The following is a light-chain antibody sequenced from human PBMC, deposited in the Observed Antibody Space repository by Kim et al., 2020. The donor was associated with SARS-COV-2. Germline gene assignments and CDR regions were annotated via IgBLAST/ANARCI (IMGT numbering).Light chain of an antibody. Sequence: KNVNISRTPSQWHIAHNHVPMEPQAPGQCPTPVVPGDNQKTLGVPDRFSGSIDSSSNSASLTISGLKTEDEADYYCQSYDPSNLWVFGGGTQLTVL. CDR2: GDN. CDR3: QSYDPSNLWV. CDR1: QWHIAHNH. J-gene: IGLJ3*02. V-gene: IGLV6-57*03.